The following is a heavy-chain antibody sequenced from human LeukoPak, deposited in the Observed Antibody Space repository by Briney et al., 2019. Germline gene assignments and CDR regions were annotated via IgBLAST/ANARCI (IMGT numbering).Heavy chain of an antibody. V-gene: IGHV1-8*01. CDR2: INPKGGNT. Sequence: ASVKVSCKASGYTFTSYDIHWVRQPTGQGLEWVGLINPKGGNTGYEQKLQGRVTMTRNASISTAYMQLSSLRSEDTDVYYCARVLDILPGYPAYWYFNLWGRGTLVTVSS. J-gene: IGHJ2*01. D-gene: IGHD3-9*01. CDR1: GYTFTSYD. CDR3: ARVLDILPGYPAYWYFNL.